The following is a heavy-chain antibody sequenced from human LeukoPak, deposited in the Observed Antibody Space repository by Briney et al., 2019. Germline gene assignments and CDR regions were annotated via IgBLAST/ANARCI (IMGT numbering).Heavy chain of an antibody. CDR3: ARHKYCSSTSCYSWGYAFDI. V-gene: IGHV4-38-2*01. D-gene: IGHD2-2*01. J-gene: IGHJ3*02. CDR1: GYSISSGYY. CDR2: VYHSGST. Sequence: SETLSLTCAVSGYSISSGYYWGWIRQPPGKGLEWIGSVYHSGSTYYNPSLKSRVTISVDTSKNQFSLKLSSVTAADTAVYYCARHKYCSSTSCYSWGYAFDIWGQGTMVTVPS.